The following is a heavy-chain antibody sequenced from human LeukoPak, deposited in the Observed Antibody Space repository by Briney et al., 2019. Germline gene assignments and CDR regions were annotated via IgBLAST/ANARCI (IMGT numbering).Heavy chain of an antibody. CDR3: ARDSSSGWYHDY. D-gene: IGHD6-19*01. Sequence: PGGSLRLSCAASGFTFSTSAMSWVRQAPGKGLEWVSVIYTRGNTYYADSVKGRFTISRDNSKNTLYLQMNSLRAEDTAVYYCARDSSSGWYHDYWGQGTLVTVSS. CDR2: IYTRGNT. CDR1: GFTFSTSA. V-gene: IGHV3-53*01. J-gene: IGHJ4*02.